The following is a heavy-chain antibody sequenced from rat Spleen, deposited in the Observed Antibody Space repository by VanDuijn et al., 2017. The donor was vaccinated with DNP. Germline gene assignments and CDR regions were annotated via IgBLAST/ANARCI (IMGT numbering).Heavy chain of an antibody. D-gene: IGHD1-1*01. Sequence: QVQLRQSGAELAEPGSSVKISCKSSGYTFTVNYIGWIKQTTGQGLEYIGYIHTGSGGTSYREKFKGKDTLTVDKSSSTAFMQLNSLTPDDSAVYYCANGGDGIWFAYWGQGTLVTVSS. CDR2: IHTGSGGT. CDR3: ANGGDGIWFAY. V-gene: IGHV1-43*01. CDR1: GYTFTVNY. J-gene: IGHJ3*01.